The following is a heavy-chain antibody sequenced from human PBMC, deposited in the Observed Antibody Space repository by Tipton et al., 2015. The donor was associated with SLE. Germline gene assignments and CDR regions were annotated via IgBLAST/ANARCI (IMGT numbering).Heavy chain of an antibody. Sequence: LRLSCTVYGGSFSGYSWTWIRQPPGKGLEWIGEINHSGSTNYNPSLKSRVTISVDTSKNQFSLKLSSVTAADTAVYYCASRGAYRFFAYWGQGTLVTVSS. D-gene: IGHD5-24*01. V-gene: IGHV4-34*01. J-gene: IGHJ4*02. CDR2: INHSGST. CDR1: GGSFSGYS. CDR3: ASRGAYRFFAY.